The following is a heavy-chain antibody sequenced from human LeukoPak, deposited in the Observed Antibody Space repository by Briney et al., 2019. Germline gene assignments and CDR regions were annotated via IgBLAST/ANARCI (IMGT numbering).Heavy chain of an antibody. Sequence: SETLSLTCTVSGGSISSYYWSWIRQPPGKGLEWIGYIYYSGSTNYNPSLKSRVTISVDTSKNQFSLKLSSVTAADTAVYYCARVLGHYDFWSGYYEFDYWGQGTLVTVSS. J-gene: IGHJ4*02. V-gene: IGHV4-59*01. D-gene: IGHD3-3*01. CDR2: IYYSGST. CDR1: GGSISSYY. CDR3: ARVLGHYDFWSGYYEFDY.